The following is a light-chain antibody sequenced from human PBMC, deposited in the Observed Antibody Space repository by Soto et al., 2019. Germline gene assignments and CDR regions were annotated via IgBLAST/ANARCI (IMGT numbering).Light chain of an antibody. CDR1: QSVSTNY. CDR2: GAS. V-gene: IGKV3-20*01. Sequence: DIVLTQSPGTLSLSPGERATLSCRASQSVSTNYLAWYQQKPGQAPRLLIYGASIRATGIPDRFSGSGSGTDFTLTISRLESEDFAVYYCQQYGNLLWTFGQGTKVDIK. J-gene: IGKJ1*01. CDR3: QQYGNLLWT.